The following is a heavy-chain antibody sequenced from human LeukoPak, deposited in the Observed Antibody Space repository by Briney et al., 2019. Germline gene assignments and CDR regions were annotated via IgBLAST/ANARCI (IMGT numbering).Heavy chain of an antibody. Sequence: GGSLRLSCAASGFSFSSYVMHWVRQAPGKGLEWVAVIWNDGKSKHVADSVKGRFTISRDNSKNSLYLQINSLRAEDTAVYYCAKGLLITILGSLDYWGQGTLVTVSS. J-gene: IGHJ4*02. CDR3: AKGLLITILGSLDY. D-gene: IGHD3-3*01. CDR1: GFSFSSYV. CDR2: IWNDGKSK. V-gene: IGHV3-33*06.